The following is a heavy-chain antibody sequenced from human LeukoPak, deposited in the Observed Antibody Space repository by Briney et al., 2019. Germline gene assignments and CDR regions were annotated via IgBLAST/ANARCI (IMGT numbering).Heavy chain of an antibody. J-gene: IGHJ5*02. Sequence: GSLRLSCAATGFTFSSYAMSWVRQVPGKGLEWIGKIFHSGSTNYNPSLKSRVTISVDKSKNQFSLKLSSVTAADTAVYYCARGGFDIVVVPAANGDNWFDPWGQGTLVTVSS. CDR1: GFTFSSYAM. CDR2: IFHSGST. CDR3: ARGGFDIVVVPAANGDNWFDP. V-gene: IGHV4-4*02. D-gene: IGHD2-2*01.